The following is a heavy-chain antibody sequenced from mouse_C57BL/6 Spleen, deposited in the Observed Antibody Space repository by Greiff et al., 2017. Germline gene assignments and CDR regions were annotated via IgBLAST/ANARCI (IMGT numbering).Heavy chain of an antibody. Sequence: VKLVESGPGLVAPSQSLSITCTVSGFSLTSYGVHWVRQPPGKGLEWLVVIWSDGSTTYNSALKSRLSISKDNSKSQVFLKMNSRQTDDTAMYYCAGGSNRGAWFAYWGQGTLVTVSA. CDR1: GFSLTSYG. J-gene: IGHJ3*01. CDR2: IWSDGST. CDR3: AGGSNRGAWFAY. D-gene: IGHD1-1*02. V-gene: IGHV2-6*03.